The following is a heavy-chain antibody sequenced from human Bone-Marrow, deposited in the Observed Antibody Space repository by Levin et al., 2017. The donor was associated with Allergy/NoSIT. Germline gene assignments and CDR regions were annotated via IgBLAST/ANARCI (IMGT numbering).Heavy chain of an antibody. J-gene: IGHJ4*02. CDR2: IDSAGDR. Sequence: GGSLRLSCAASGFSVDNTYMTWARQAPGKGLEWVSAIDSAGDRHYADSGKGRFTISRDISKNTLSLQMNSLRAEDTAVYYCARGLGDWGQGSLVTVSS. CDR3: ARGLGD. V-gene: IGHV3-53*01. CDR1: GFSVDNTY.